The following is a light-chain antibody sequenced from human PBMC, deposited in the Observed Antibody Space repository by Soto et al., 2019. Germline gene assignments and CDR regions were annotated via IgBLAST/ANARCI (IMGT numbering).Light chain of an antibody. V-gene: IGLV1-44*01. Sequence: QSVLTQPPSASGTPGQRVTISCSGSSSNIGSNTVNWYQQLPGTAPKLLIYSNNQRPSGVPDRFSGSKSGTSASLAISGLQSEDEADYYCQSYDNSLSVYVFGTGTRSP. CDR1: SSNIGSNT. J-gene: IGLJ1*01. CDR3: QSYDNSLSVYV. CDR2: SNN.